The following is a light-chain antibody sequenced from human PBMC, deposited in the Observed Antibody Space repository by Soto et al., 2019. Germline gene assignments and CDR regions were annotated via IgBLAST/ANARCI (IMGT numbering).Light chain of an antibody. Sequence: QSALTQPASVSGSPGQSITISCSGTSSDVGGHNYVSWYQQHPGKAPKLVIYEVSNRPSGVSDRFSGSKSGNTASLTISGLQAEDEAYYYCSSYTSSATLVFGGGTKVTVL. CDR1: SSDVGGHNY. V-gene: IGLV2-14*01. J-gene: IGLJ2*01. CDR2: EVS. CDR3: SSYTSSATLV.